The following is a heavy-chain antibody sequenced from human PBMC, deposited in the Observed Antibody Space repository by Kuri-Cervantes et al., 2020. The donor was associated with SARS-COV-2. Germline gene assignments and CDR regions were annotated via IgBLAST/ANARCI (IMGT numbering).Heavy chain of an antibody. CDR2: YYNSGNT. CDR1: GDSISNYY. CDR3: ARSGSYPYYYYYMDV. J-gene: IGHJ6*03. Sequence: SETLSLTCTVSGDSISNYYWSWIRQPAGKGLEWIGRYYNSGNTNYSPSLKSRVTMSLDTSKNQFSLKLSSVTAADTAVYYCARSGSYPYYYYYMDVWGKGTTVTVSS. V-gene: IGHV4-4*07. D-gene: IGHD1-26*01.